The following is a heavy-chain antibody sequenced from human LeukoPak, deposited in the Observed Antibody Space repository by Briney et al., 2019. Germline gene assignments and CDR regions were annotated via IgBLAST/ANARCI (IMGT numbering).Heavy chain of an antibody. J-gene: IGHJ3*02. Sequence: GASVKVSCKASGGTFSSYAISWVRQAPGQGLEWMGGIIPIFGTANYAQKFQGRVTITADKSTSTAYMELSSLRSEDTAVYYCARPRGSSWYGDAFDIWGQGTMVTVSS. V-gene: IGHV1-69*06. CDR3: ARPRGSSWYGDAFDI. CDR2: IIPIFGTA. D-gene: IGHD6-13*01. CDR1: GGTFSSYA.